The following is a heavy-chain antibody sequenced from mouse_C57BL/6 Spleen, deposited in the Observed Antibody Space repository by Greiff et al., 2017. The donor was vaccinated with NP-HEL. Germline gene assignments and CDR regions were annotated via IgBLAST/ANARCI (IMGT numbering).Heavy chain of an antibody. CDR3: ARDFYGNYGSYAMDY. CDR2: ISDGGSYT. CDR1: GFTFSSYA. V-gene: IGHV5-4*01. Sequence: EVQGVESGGGLVKPGGSLKLSCAASGFTFSSYAMSWVRQTPEKRLEWVATISDGGSYTYYPDNVKGRFTISRDNAKNNLYLQMSHLKSEDTAMYYCARDFYGNYGSYAMDYWGQGTSVTVSS. J-gene: IGHJ4*01. D-gene: IGHD2-1*01.